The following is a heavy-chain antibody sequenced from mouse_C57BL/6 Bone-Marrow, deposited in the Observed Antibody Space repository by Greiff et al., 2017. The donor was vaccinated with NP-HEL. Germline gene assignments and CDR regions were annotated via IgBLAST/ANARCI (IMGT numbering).Heavy chain of an antibody. J-gene: IGHJ3*01. CDR2: ISNGGGST. D-gene: IGHD2-2*01. CDR3: ARQGVTTTWFAY. CDR1: GFTFSDYY. V-gene: IGHV5-12*01. Sequence: DVKLVESGGGLVQPGGSLKLSCAASGFTFSDYYMYWVRQTPEKRLEWVAYISNGGGSTYYPDTVKGRFTISRDNAKNTLYLQMSRLKSEDTAMYYCARQGVTTTWFAYWGQGTLVTVSA.